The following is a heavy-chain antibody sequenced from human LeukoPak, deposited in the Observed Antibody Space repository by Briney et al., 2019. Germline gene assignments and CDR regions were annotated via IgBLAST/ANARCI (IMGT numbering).Heavy chain of an antibody. CDR1: GHTLTELS. CDR2: FDIEDEKR. D-gene: IGHD3-16*01. Sequence: RASVKVSCKVSGHTLTELSVHWVRQAPGKGLEWLGGFDIEDEKRWYERKFRGRVTVTEDTSIDTAYMELSGLTSDDTAVYFCTTEYMTSAWRWGYWGQGTLVVVSS. J-gene: IGHJ4*02. CDR3: TTEYMTSAWRWGY. V-gene: IGHV1-24*01.